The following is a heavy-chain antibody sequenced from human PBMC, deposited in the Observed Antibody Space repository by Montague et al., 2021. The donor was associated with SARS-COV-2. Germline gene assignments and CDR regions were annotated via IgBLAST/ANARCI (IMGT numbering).Heavy chain of an antibody. D-gene: IGHD6-6*01. CDR2: IYWDDDK. J-gene: IGHJ4*02. V-gene: IGHV2-5*02. CDR1: GFSLSTRTVG. Sequence: PELVKPTQTLTLTCTFSGFSLSTRTVGVGWIRQPPGKALEWLALIYWDDDKRYSPSLKSRLTITKVTSKNQVVLTMTNMDPVDTATYHCAHRLPAVAAFDYWGQGTLVTVSS. CDR3: AHRLPAVAAFDY.